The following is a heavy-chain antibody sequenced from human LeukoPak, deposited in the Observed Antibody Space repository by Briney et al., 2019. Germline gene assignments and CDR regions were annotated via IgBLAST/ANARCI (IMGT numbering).Heavy chain of an antibody. Sequence: GGSLRLSCAASRFTFTSYSMNWVRQAPGKGLEWVSTISGGGGSTYYADSVKGRFTISRDNSKNTLYLQVSSLRAEDTAVYYCAKGGKWDVTPFDYWGQGTLVTVSS. V-gene: IGHV3-23*01. CDR2: ISGGGGST. D-gene: IGHD1-26*01. CDR3: AKGGKWDVTPFDY. CDR1: RFTFTSYS. J-gene: IGHJ4*02.